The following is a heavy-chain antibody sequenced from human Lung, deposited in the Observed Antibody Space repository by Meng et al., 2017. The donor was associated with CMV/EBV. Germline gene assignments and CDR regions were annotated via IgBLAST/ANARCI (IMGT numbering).Heavy chain of an antibody. CDR1: SDSITNSF. V-gene: IGHV4-4*07. CDR3: ARTPVRFCNTHMCYAFDY. Sequence: QEQLQDAGPRLVKPSEPLSVTCIFSSDSITNSFWSWVRQPAGKGLEWIGRLYPDGSTDYNPSLSSRLTLSLDTSKIRFSLKLRSVTAADTAIYYCARTPVRFCNTHMCYAFDYWGQGALVTVSS. CDR2: LYPDGST. D-gene: IGHD2-2*01. J-gene: IGHJ4*02.